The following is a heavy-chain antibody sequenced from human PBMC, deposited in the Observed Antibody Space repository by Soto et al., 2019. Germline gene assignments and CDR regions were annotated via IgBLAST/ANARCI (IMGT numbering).Heavy chain of an antibody. Sequence: LRLSCAASDFSFNNYGMHWVRQTPYKGLEWVAVSRFDGSQTRYAESVKGRFTISRDNSNNMLYLQMDSLRAEDTAMYYCARDYTVGAIYSGIYYFAMDVWGRGTPVTVSS. CDR1: DFSFNNYG. J-gene: IGHJ6*01. CDR3: ARDYTVGAIYSGIYYFAMDV. D-gene: IGHD1-26*01. CDR2: SRFDGSQT. V-gene: IGHV3-33*01.